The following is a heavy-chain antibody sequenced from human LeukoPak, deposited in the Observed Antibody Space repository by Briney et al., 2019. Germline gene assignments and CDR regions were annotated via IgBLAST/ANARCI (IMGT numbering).Heavy chain of an antibody. CDR1: GYTFTSYG. CDR2: IIPIFGTA. J-gene: IGHJ6*03. V-gene: IGHV1-69*13. CDR3: VQGGCSSTSCYTAYYYYMDV. D-gene: IGHD2-2*01. Sequence: ASVKVSCKASGYTFTSYGISWVRQAPGQGLEWMGGIIPIFGTANYAQKFQGRVTITADESTSTAYMELSSLRSEDTAVYYCVQGGCSSTSCYTAYYYYMDVWGKGTTVTVSS.